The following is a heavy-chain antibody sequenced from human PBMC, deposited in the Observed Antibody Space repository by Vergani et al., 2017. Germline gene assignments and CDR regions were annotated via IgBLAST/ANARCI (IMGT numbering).Heavy chain of an antibody. V-gene: IGHV4-30-2*01. J-gene: IGHJ4*02. CDR2: IYHSGST. Sequence: QLQLQESGSGLVKPSQTLSLTCAVSGGSISSGCYSWSWIRQPPGKGLEWIGYIYHSGSTYYNPSLKSRVTISVDRSKNQFSLKLSSVTAADTAVYYCARGEGATVGGGRYWGQGTLVTVSS. CDR1: GGSISSGCYS. CDR3: ARGEGATVGGGRY. D-gene: IGHD1-26*01.